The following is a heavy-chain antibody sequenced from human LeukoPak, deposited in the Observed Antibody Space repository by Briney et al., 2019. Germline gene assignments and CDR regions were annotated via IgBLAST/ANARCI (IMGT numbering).Heavy chain of an antibody. CDR2: IGTAGDS. V-gene: IGHV3-13*01. D-gene: IGHD6-13*01. CDR1: GFTFSSYD. CDR3: ARGGLSAAGTFDP. Sequence: GGSLRLSCAASGFTFSSYDMHWVRQPTGRGLEWVAAIGTAGDSYYPGSVRGRFTVSREDAKNSLYLQMNSLRAEDTAVYYCARGGLSAAGTFDPWGQGTMVTVSS. J-gene: IGHJ5*02.